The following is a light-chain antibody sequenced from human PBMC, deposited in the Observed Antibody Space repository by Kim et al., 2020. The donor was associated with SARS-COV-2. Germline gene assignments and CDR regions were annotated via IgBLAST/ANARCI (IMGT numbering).Light chain of an antibody. J-gene: IGKJ2*01. CDR2: ATS. CDR1: QGISGY. V-gene: IGKV1-9*01. Sequence: DIQLTQSPSFLSASVGDRVTITCRASQGISGYLAWYHQKPGKAPRLLIYATSTLQNGVPSRFSGSGSGTEFTLTITSLQPEDFATYYCQQVNTYPYTFGQGTKLEI. CDR3: QQVNTYPYT.